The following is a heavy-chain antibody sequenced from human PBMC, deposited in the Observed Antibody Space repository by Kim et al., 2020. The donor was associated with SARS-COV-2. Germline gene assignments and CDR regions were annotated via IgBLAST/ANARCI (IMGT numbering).Heavy chain of an antibody. D-gene: IGHD3-10*01. CDR2: IKQDGSEK. V-gene: IGHV3-7*01. Sequence: GGSLRLSCAASGFTFSSHWMTWVRQAPGKGLEWVANIKQDGSEKYYVDSVKGRFTISRDNAKKSLYLQMNSLRAEDTAVYYCARGWYGSGSYFSFDYWG. CDR1: GFTFSSHW. J-gene: IGHJ4*01. CDR3: ARGWYGSGSYFSFDY.